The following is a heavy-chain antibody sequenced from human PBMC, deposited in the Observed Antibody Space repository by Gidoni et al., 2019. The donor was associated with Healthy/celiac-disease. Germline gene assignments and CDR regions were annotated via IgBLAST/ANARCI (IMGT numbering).Heavy chain of an antibody. V-gene: IGHV3-23*01. J-gene: IGHJ4*02. D-gene: IGHD3-10*01. Sequence: EVQLLESGGGLVQPGGSLRLSCAASGFTFSSYAMSWVRQAPGKGLEWVSAISGGGGSTYYADSVKGRFTISRDNSKNTLYLQMNSLRAEDTAVYYCAKDRGITMVRSTYDYWGQGTLVTVSS. CDR2: ISGGGGST. CDR1: GFTFSSYA. CDR3: AKDRGITMVRSTYDY.